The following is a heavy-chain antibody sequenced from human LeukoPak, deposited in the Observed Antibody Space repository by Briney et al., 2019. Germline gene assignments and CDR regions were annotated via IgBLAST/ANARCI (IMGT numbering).Heavy chain of an antibody. CDR3: ARGARYCTSTSCYRTYYMDV. CDR2: INQSGST. V-gene: IGHV4-34*01. D-gene: IGHD2-2*01. CDR1: DGSLSGYY. Sequence: PSETLSLTCAVYDGSLSGYYWSWIRQPPGRGLEWAGEINQSGSTNYNPSLKSRVTISVDTSKNQFSLKLNSVTAADTAVYYCARGARYCTSTSCYRTYYMDVGGKGTTVTVSS. J-gene: IGHJ6*03.